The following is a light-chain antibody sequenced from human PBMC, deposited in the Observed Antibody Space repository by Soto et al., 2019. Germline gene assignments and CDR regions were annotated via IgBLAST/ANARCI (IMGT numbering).Light chain of an antibody. CDR3: AAWDDSLSGLV. V-gene: IGLV1-44*01. CDR1: RSSIGINA. CDR2: ANN. J-gene: IGLJ2*01. Sequence: QLVLTQPPSVSGTPGQRVSISCSGSRSSIGINAVDWYHQLPGTAPKVLIYANNQRPSGVPDRFSGSKYGSSASPAINRLRSDDEAHYDCAAWDDSLSGLVFGGGTKLTVL.